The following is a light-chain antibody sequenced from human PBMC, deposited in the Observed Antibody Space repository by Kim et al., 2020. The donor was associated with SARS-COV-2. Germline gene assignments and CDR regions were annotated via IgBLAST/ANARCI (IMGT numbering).Light chain of an antibody. CDR2: DTS. Sequence: SLYPGESATLSWRASQTVDSYLAWYQQKPGQAPRLLIYDTSNRATGIPARFSGSGSGTDFTLTISSLEPEDFAVYYCQHRSNWPIFGGGTKVDIK. CDR3: QHRSNWPI. CDR1: QTVDSY. J-gene: IGKJ4*01. V-gene: IGKV3-11*01.